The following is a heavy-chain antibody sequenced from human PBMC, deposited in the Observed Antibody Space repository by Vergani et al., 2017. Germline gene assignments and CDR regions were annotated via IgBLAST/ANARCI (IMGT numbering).Heavy chain of an antibody. CDR1: GYTFTTYW. J-gene: IGHJ5*02. D-gene: IGHD1-14*01. V-gene: IGHV5-51*01. Sequence: EVQLVQSGAEVKKPGESLKISCKGSGYTFTTYWIGWVRQMPGKGLEWMGIIYPGDSNTRYSPSFQGQVTISADKSISTAYLQWSSLKASDTAMYYCAGQRGGPRSGGENNWFDPWGQGTLVTVSS. CDR3: AGQRGGPRSGGENNWFDP. CDR2: IYPGDSNT.